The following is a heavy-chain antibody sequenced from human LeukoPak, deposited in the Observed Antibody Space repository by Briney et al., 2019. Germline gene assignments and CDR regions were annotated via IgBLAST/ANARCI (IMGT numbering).Heavy chain of an antibody. CDR1: GGSIRYYY. Sequence: SETLSLTYTVSGGSIRYYYWSWIRQSPGKGLEWIGYIYYNGSTNYNPSLKSRVTISVDMSKNQFSLKMSSVTAADTAVYYCARKGGLFDYWGQGRLVTVSS. V-gene: IGHV4-59*01. CDR2: IYYNGST. J-gene: IGHJ4*02. CDR3: ARKGGLFDY. D-gene: IGHD2-15*01.